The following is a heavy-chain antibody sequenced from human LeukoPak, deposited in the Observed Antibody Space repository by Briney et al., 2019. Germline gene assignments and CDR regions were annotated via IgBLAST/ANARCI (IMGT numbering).Heavy chain of an antibody. D-gene: IGHD3-10*01. CDR2: IYYSGST. CDR1: GGSISSSSYY. V-gene: IGHV4-39*07. Sequence: PSETLSLTCTVSGGSISSSSYYWGWIRQPPGKGLEWIGSIYYSGSTYYNPSPKSRVTISVDTSKNQFSLKLSSVTAADTAVYYCARGGIVGAITMVRGVITPFDYWGQGTLVTVSS. CDR3: ARGGIVGAITMVRGVITPFDY. J-gene: IGHJ4*02.